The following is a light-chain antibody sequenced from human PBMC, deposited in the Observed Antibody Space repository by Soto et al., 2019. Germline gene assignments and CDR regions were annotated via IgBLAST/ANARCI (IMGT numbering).Light chain of an antibody. Sequence: QSALTRSASVSGSPGQSITISFTGTNSDVGDYNYVSWYQQHPGKAPKLIIYEVSNRPSGISDRFSASKSGNTASLTISGLQAEDEADYYCSSYTNSNTRVFGTGTKVTVL. CDR2: EVS. CDR1: NSDVGDYNY. J-gene: IGLJ1*01. V-gene: IGLV2-14*01. CDR3: SSYTNSNTRV.